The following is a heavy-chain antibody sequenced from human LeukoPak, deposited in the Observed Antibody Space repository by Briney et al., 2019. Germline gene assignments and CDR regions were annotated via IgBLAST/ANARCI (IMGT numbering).Heavy chain of an antibody. V-gene: IGHV3-11*01. CDR3: PRAHSAAGTGYYYGMDV. CDR2: ISRSGSTI. D-gene: IGHD6-13*01. CDR1: GFTFSDYY. Sequence: PGGSLRLSCAASGFTFSDYYMSWIRQAPGKGLEWVSYISRSGSTIYYADSVKGRFTISRDNAKNSLYLQMNSLRAEDTAVYYCPRAHSAAGTGYYYGMDVWGQGTTVTVSS. J-gene: IGHJ6*02.